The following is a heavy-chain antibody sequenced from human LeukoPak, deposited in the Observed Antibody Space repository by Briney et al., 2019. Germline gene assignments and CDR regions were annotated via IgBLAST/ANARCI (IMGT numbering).Heavy chain of an antibody. CDR3: ATAAEHYDFWSGYYSIFDY. CDR2: VDPEDGET. CDR1: GYTFTDYY. D-gene: IGHD3-3*01. V-gene: IGHV1-69-2*01. J-gene: IGHJ4*02. Sequence: ASVKVSCKVSGYTFTDYYMHWVQQAPGKGLEWMGLVDPEDGETIYAEKFQGRVTITADTSTDTAYMELSSLRSEDTAVYYCATAAEHYDFWSGYYSIFDYWGQGPLVTVSS.